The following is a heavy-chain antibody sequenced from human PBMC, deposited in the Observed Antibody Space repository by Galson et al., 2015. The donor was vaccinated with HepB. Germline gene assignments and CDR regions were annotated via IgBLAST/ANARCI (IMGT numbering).Heavy chain of an antibody. V-gene: IGHV3-48*02. J-gene: IGHJ4*02. D-gene: IGHD2-2*01. CDR2: ISRSSSTI. CDR1: AFTLRSSS. CDR3: ARVPGYDIVVVPAAIDY. Sequence: SLRLDCAASAFTLRSSSMNGVGQAPGKGLEWGSYISRSSSTIYYADSVKGRFTTSSDNAKNSLYLQMNSLRDEDTAVYYCARVPGYDIVVVPAAIDYWGQGTLVTVSS.